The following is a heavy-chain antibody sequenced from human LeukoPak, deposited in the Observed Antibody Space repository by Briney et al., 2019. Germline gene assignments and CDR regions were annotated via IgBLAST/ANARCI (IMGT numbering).Heavy chain of an antibody. V-gene: IGHV4-39*01. Sequence: PSETLSLTCTVSGGSISSSTYYWGWIRRPPGKGLEWIGSIYYSGSTYYNPSLKSRVTVSVDTSKNQFSLNLSSVTAADTAVYYCVRGSTLRPYQYWGQGTLVTVSS. CDR3: VRGSTLRPYQY. D-gene: IGHD3-16*01. CDR2: IYYSGST. CDR1: GGSISSSTYY. J-gene: IGHJ4*02.